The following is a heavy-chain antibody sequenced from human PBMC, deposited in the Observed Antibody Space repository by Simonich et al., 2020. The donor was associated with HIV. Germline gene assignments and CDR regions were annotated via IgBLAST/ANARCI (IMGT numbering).Heavy chain of an antibody. CDR2: INHSRST. CDR1: GGSFSGYY. Sequence: QVQLQQWGAGLLKPSETLSLTCAVYGGSFSGYYWSWIRQPPGKGLEWFGEINHSRSTNYNPSLKSRVTISVNTSKNQFSLKLSSVTAAETAVYSCARGIPRNYYYFYYMDVWGKGTTVIVSS. D-gene: IGHD1-1*01. CDR3: ARGIPRNYYYFYYMDV. V-gene: IGHV4-34*01. J-gene: IGHJ6*03.